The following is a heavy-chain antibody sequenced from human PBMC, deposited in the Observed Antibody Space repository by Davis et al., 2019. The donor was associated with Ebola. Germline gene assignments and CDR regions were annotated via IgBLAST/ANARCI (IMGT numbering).Heavy chain of an antibody. CDR3: ARQESLYGYIDY. CDR1: GYTFASYW. D-gene: IGHD5-24*01. J-gene: IGHJ4*02. V-gene: IGHV5-51*01. Sequence: KVSCKGSGYTFASYWIAWVRQMPGKGLEWMGIIYPGDSDTRYSPSFQGQVTISADKSISTAYLQWSSLKASDTAIYYCARQESLYGYIDYWGQGTLVTVSS. CDR2: IYPGDSDT.